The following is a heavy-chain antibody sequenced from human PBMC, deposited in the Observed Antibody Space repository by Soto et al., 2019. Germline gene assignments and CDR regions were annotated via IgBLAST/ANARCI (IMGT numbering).Heavy chain of an antibody. CDR1: GLTFSSYS. CDR3: AIDTGVFGTQGDWLDP. Sequence: GGSLRLSCASSGLTFSSYSMNGVCQAPGKGLEWVSSISISSSYIYYADSVKGRFTISRDNAKNSLYMQMNSLRDEDTAVYYCAIDTGVFGTQGDWLDPWGQETLVTASS. D-gene: IGHD3-3*01. J-gene: IGHJ5*02. V-gene: IGHV3-21*01. CDR2: ISISSSYI.